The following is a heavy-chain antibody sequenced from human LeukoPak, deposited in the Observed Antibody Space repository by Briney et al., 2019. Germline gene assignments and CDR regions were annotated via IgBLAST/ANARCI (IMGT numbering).Heavy chain of an antibody. CDR3: ARVVAGSFASPYYYYGMDV. J-gene: IGHJ6*02. D-gene: IGHD6-19*01. V-gene: IGHV1-69*04. Sequence: SVKVSCKASGGTFSSYAISWVRQAPEQGLEWMGRIIPILGIANYAQKFQGRVTITADKSTSTAYMELSSLRSEDTAVYYCARVVAGSFASPYYYYGMDVWGQGTTVTVSS. CDR2: IIPILGIA. CDR1: GGTFSSYA.